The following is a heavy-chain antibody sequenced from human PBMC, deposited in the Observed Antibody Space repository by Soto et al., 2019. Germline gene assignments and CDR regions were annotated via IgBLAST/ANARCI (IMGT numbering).Heavy chain of an antibody. J-gene: IGHJ4*02. V-gene: IGHV3-23*01. CDR2: ISGSGGST. CDR3: ARNYIWGSYRYTVGAY. Sequence: GGSLRLSCAASGFTFSSYAMSWVRQAPGKGLEWVSAISGSGGSTYYADSVKGRFTISRDNSKNTLYLQMNSLRAEDTAVYYCARNYIWGSYRYTVGAYWGQGTLVTVSS. D-gene: IGHD3-16*02. CDR1: GFTFSSYA.